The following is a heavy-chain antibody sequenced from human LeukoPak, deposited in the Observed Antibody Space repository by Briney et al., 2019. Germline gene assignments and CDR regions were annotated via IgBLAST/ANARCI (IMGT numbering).Heavy chain of an antibody. V-gene: IGHV1-2*06. CDR3: ARVGEAVAVFWFDP. CDR1: GYTFTGYY. Sequence: GASVKVSCKASGYTFTGYYMHWVRQAPGQGLEWMGRINPNSGGTNYAQKFQGRVAMTRDTSISTAYMELSRLRSDDTAVYYCARVGEAVAVFWFDPWGQGTLVTVSS. D-gene: IGHD6-19*01. CDR2: INPNSGGT. J-gene: IGHJ5*02.